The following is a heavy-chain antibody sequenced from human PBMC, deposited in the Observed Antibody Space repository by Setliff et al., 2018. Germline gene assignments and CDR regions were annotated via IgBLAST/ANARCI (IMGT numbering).Heavy chain of an antibody. J-gene: IGHJ4*02. D-gene: IGHD6-19*01. CDR1: GYSISSGYY. V-gene: IGHV4-38-2*02. CDR3: ARLPLTGGWYDY. Sequence: SETLSLTCTVSGYSISSGYYWGWIRQPPGKGLEWIGTTYYTGTTYYSPSLKSRVTISLDTSRNQFSLKVTSVTAADTAVYYCARLPLTGGWYDYWGQGTLVTVSS. CDR2: TYYTGTT.